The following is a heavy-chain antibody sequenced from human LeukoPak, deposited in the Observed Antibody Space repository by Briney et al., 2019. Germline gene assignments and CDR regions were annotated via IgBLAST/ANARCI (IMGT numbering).Heavy chain of an antibody. CDR2: MKYDGSEK. CDR3: ARDIEAAGLFLDY. CDR1: GFTFSSYW. D-gene: IGHD6-13*01. Sequence: GGSLRLPCAASGFTFSSYWMSWVRQAPGKGLEWVANMKYDGSEKYYVDSVKGRFTISRDNAKNPLYLQMNSLRAEDTAVYYCARDIEAAGLFLDYWGQGTLVTVSS. V-gene: IGHV3-7*01. J-gene: IGHJ4*02.